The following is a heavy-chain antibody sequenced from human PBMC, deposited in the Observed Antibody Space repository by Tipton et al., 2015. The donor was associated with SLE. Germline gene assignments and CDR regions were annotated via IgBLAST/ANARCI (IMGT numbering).Heavy chain of an antibody. CDR1: GGSISSYY. CDR2: IYYSGST. Sequence: TLSLTCTVSGGSISSYYWSWIRQPPGKGLEWIGYIYYSGSTNYTPSLKSRVTISVDTSKNQFSLKLSSVTAADTAVYYCARRGDGYTIFDYWGQGTLVTVSS. CDR3: ARRGDGYTIFDY. D-gene: IGHD5-24*01. J-gene: IGHJ4*02. V-gene: IGHV4-59*08.